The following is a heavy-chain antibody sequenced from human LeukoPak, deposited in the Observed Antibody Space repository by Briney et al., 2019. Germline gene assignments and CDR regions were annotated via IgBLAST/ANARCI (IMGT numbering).Heavy chain of an antibody. CDR2: IYTSGST. J-gene: IGHJ4*02. CDR1: GGSISSYY. CDR3: ARAVVVVAATPGRHFDY. V-gene: IGHV4-4*07. Sequence: SETLSFTCTVSGGSISSYYWSWIRQPAGKGLEWIGRIYTSGSTNYNPSLKSRVTISVDTSKNQFSLKLSSVTAADTAVYYCARAVVVVAATPGRHFDYWGQGTLVTVSS. D-gene: IGHD2-15*01.